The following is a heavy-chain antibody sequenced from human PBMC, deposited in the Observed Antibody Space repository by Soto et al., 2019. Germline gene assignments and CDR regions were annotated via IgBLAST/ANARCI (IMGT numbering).Heavy chain of an antibody. D-gene: IGHD3-9*01. J-gene: IGHJ4*02. CDR2: INHSGST. V-gene: IGHV4-34*01. Sequence: PSETLSLTCAVYGGSFSGYYWIWIRQPPGKGLEWIGEINHSGSTNYNPSLKSRVTISVDTSKDQFSLKLTSVTAADTAVYFCARLILTPYYIHDYWGQGTQVTVSS. CDR3: ARLILTPYYIHDY. CDR1: GGSFSGYY.